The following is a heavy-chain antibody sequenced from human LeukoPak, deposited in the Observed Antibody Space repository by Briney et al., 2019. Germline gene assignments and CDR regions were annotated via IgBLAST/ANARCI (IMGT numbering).Heavy chain of an antibody. J-gene: IGHJ4*02. V-gene: IGHV3-11*01. CDR2: ITSSGDDI. CDR1: GFTFSDYY. CDR3: ASGIVATSGDF. Sequence: GGSLRLSCAASGFTFSDYYMSWIRQAPGKGLEWVAYITSSGDDIYYADSVKGRFTISRDNAKNALFLRMSSLRVEDTATYYCASGIVATSGDFWGQGTLVSVSS. D-gene: IGHD5-12*01.